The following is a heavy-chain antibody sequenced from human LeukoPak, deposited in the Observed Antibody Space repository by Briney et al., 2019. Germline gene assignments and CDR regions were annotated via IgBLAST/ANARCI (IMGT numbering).Heavy chain of an antibody. CDR3: AREYYYDSSGFLGS. CDR1: GFTFSSYA. D-gene: IGHD3-22*01. CDR2: ISYDGSNK. Sequence: GGSLRLSCAASGFTFSSYAMHWVRQAPGKGLEWVAVISYDGSNKYYADSVKGRFTISRDNSKNTLYLQMNSLRAEDTAVYYCAREYYYDSSGFLGSWGQGTLVTVSS. J-gene: IGHJ5*02. V-gene: IGHV3-30*04.